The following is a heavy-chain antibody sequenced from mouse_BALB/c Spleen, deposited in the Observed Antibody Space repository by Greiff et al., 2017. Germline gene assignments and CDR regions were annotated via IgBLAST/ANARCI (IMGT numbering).Heavy chain of an antibody. J-gene: IGHJ4*01. V-gene: IGHV5-17*02. CDR3: ARSALHYYGRAMDY. CDR2: ISSGSSTI. CDR1: GFTFSSFG. D-gene: IGHD1-1*01. Sequence: EVQVVESGGGLVQPGGSRKLSCAASGFTFSSFGMHWVRQAPEKGLEWVAYISSGSSTIYYADTVKGRFTISRDNPKNTLFLQMTSLRSEDTAMYYCARSALHYYGRAMDYWGQGTSVTVSS.